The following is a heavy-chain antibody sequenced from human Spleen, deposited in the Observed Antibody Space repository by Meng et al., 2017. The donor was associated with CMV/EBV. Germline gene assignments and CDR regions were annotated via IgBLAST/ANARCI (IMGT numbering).Heavy chain of an antibody. CDR2: ISYDGSNK. J-gene: IGHJ6*02. CDR3: ARVGVGQYYYYGMDV. CDR1: GFTFSRYP. V-gene: IGHV3-30-3*01. Sequence: GESLKISCAASGFTFSRYPMHWVRQAPGKGLEWVAVISYDGSNKYYADSVKGRFTISRDNSKNTLYLQMNSLRAEDTAVYYCARVGVGQYYYYGMDVWGQGTTVTVSS.